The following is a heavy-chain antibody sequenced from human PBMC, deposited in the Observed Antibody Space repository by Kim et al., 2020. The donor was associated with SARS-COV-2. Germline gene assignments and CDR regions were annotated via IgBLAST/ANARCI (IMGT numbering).Heavy chain of an antibody. V-gene: IGHV3-23*01. D-gene: IGHD6-13*01. J-gene: IGHJ4*02. CDR1: GFTFSSYA. CDR3: AKKGDVGTERYGDELTARIAAAGTVDS. Sequence: GGSLRLSCAASGFTFSSYAMSWVRQAPGKGLEWVSAISGSGGSTYYADSVKGRFTISRDNSKNTLYLQMNSLRAEDTAVYYCAKKGDVGTERYGDELTARIAAAGTVDSWGQGTLVTVSS. CDR2: ISGSGGST.